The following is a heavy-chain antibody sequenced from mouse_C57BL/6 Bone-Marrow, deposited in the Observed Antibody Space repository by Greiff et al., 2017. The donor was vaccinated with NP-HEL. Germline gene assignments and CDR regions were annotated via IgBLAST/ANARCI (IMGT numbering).Heavy chain of an antibody. D-gene: IGHD2-5*01. CDR1: GFTFSDYG. J-gene: IGHJ2*01. V-gene: IGHV5-17*01. CDR3: ANAYYSNYGDYFDY. Sequence: EVQLQESGGGLVKPGGSLKLSCAASGFTFSDYGMHWVRQAPEKGLEWVAYISSGSSTIYYADTVKGRFTISRDNAKNTLFLQMTSLRSEDTAMYYCANAYYSNYGDYFDYWGQGTTLTVSS. CDR2: ISSGSSTI.